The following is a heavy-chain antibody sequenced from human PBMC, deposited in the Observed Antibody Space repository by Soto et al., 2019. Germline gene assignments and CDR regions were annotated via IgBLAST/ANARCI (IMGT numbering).Heavy chain of an antibody. CDR1: GFSLSTSGVG. D-gene: IGHD1-1*01. CDR2: IYWNDDK. J-gene: IGHJ4*02. Sequence: SGPTLVNPTQTLTLTCTFSGFSLSTSGVGVGWIRQPPGKALGWLALIYWNDDKRYSPSLKSRLTITKDTSKNQVVLTMTHMDPVETATYYCAYRSRAPENWNDAMTFDYWGQGTLVTVSS. CDR3: AYRSRAPENWNDAMTFDY. V-gene: IGHV2-5*01.